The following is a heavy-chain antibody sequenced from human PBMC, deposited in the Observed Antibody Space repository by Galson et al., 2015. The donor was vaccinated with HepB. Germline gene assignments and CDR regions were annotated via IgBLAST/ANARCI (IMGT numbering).Heavy chain of an antibody. Sequence: SLRLSCAASGFTFSSFAMSWVRQAPGKGLEWVSGISGSAGSTYYADSVKGRFTISRDNSKNTLFLQMNSLRAEDTAVYYCAKAGSSSYEGMDVWGQGTTVTVSS. J-gene: IGHJ6*02. V-gene: IGHV3-23*01. CDR2: ISGSAGST. CDR3: AKAGSSSYEGMDV. CDR1: GFTFSSFA. D-gene: IGHD6-6*01.